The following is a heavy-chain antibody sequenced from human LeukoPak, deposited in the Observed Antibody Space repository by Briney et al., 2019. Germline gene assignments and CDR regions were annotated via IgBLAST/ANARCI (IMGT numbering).Heavy chain of an antibody. V-gene: IGHV4-59*12. D-gene: IGHD6-13*01. CDR2: IYSSGST. CDR3: ARGGIAAAGLFDY. CDR1: GGSISSYS. Sequence: PSETLSLTCTVSGGSISSYSWSWIRQPPGKGLEWIGTIYSSGSTYYNPSLRSQVTISMDTSKNQFSLKLSSVTAADTAVYYCARGGIAAAGLFDYWGQGTLVTVSS. J-gene: IGHJ4*02.